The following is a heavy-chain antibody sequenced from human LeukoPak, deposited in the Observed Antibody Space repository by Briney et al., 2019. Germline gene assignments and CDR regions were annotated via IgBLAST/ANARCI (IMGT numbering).Heavy chain of an antibody. CDR3: ARFPPRLVGPTPDAFDI. CDR2: INHSGST. Sequence: SETLSLTCAVYGGSFSGYYWSWIRQPPGKGLEWIGEINHSGSTNYNPSLKSRVTISVDTSKNQFSLRLSSLTAADTAVYYCARFPPRLVGPTPDAFDIWGQGTMVTVSS. J-gene: IGHJ3*02. D-gene: IGHD1-26*01. CDR1: GGSFSGYY. V-gene: IGHV4-34*01.